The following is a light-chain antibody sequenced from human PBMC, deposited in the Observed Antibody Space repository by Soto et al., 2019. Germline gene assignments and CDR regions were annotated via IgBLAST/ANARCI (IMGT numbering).Light chain of an antibody. CDR1: QDISNY. CDR3: QQYDNLPPYT. CDR2: DAS. J-gene: IGKJ2*01. Sequence: DIQMTQSPSSLSASVGDRVTITCQASQDISNYLNWYQQKPGKAPKLLIYDASNLETGVPSRFSGSGSGTDFTFTISSLQPEDIATYYCQQYDNLPPYTFGQGTKVDI. V-gene: IGKV1-33*01.